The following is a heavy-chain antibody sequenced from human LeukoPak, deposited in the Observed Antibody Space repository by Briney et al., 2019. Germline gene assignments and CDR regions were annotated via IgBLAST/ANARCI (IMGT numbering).Heavy chain of an antibody. D-gene: IGHD2-2*01. J-gene: IGHJ6*03. Sequence: ASVKVSCKASGYTFTSNYMHWVRQAPGQGLEWMGWISAYNGNTNYAQKLQGRVTMTTDTSTSTAYMELRSLRSDDTAVYYCARDPGEVVVPAAKSGYYYYMDVWGKGTTVTVSS. CDR1: GYTFTSNY. V-gene: IGHV1-18*01. CDR2: ISAYNGNT. CDR3: ARDPGEVVVPAAKSGYYYYMDV.